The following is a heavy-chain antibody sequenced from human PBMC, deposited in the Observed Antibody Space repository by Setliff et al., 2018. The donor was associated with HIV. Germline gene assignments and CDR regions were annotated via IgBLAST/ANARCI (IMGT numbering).Heavy chain of an antibody. CDR2: IYTSGST. V-gene: IGHV4-4*08. Sequence: KTSETLSLTCTVSGGSISGYYWSWIRQPPGKGLEWIGYIYTSGSTNYNPSLKNRVTISVDTSKNTFSLKLSSVAAADTAVYYCAICGGDCYSLDYWGQRTLVTVSS. CDR1: GGSISGYY. D-gene: IGHD2-21*02. CDR3: AICGGDCYSLDY. J-gene: IGHJ4*02.